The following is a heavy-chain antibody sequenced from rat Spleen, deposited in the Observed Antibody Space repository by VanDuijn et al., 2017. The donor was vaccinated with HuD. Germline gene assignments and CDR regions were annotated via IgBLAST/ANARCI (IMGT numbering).Heavy chain of an antibody. J-gene: IGHJ1*01. V-gene: IGHV5-25*01. CDR3: ARRTRVSHWYFDF. D-gene: IGHD1-4*01. CDR2: ISPTGGST. Sequence: EVQLVESGGGLVQPGRSLKLSCAASGFTFSNYYMAWVRQAPTKGLEWVASISPTGGSTYYRDSVKGRFTISRDNAKSTLYLQMDSLRSEDTATYYCARRTRVSHWYFDFWGPGTMVTVSS. CDR1: GFTFSNYY.